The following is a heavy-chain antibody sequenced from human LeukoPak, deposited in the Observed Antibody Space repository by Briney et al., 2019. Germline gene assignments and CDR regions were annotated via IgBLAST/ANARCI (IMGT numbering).Heavy chain of an antibody. CDR3: ARHMPYAGIYLDY. Sequence: GSLRLSCAASGFTFNSYTMSWVRQPPGKGLEWIGAVYHSGSTSYNPSLKSRVTISLDTSKNQFSLHLSSVTAADTAVYYCARHMPYAGIYLDYWGQGTLVTVSS. J-gene: IGHJ4*02. CDR2: VYHSGST. D-gene: IGHD4-23*01. CDR1: GFTFNSYT. V-gene: IGHV4-34*01.